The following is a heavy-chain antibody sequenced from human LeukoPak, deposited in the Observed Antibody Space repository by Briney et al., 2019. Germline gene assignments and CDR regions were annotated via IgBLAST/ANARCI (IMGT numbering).Heavy chain of an antibody. Sequence: GGSLRLSCAASGFTFSDYYMGWIRQAPGKGLEWVSYISSSGSDILYSGSVKGRFTISRDNAKNSLYLQMNSLRAEDTAVYYCAGLRLGYWGQGTLVTVSS. CDR3: AGLRLGY. CDR1: GFTFSDYY. CDR2: ISSSGSDI. V-gene: IGHV3-11*04. J-gene: IGHJ4*02. D-gene: IGHD6-25*01.